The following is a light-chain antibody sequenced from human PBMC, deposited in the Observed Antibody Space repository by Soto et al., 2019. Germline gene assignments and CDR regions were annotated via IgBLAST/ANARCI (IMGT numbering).Light chain of an antibody. Sequence: DLQMSQSPSSLSASIGDRITITCRASQSISTYLNWYQQKPGKAPRLLIYGASTLQNGVPSRFSGSGSATDYTLTISSLQPDDFATYYCQQSFITPPLTFGGGTTVEMK. J-gene: IGKJ4*01. CDR1: QSISTY. V-gene: IGKV1-39*01. CDR2: GAS. CDR3: QQSFITPPLT.